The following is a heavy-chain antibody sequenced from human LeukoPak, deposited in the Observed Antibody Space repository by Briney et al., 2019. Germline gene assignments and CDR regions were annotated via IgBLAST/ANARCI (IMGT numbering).Heavy chain of an antibody. D-gene: IGHD3-3*01. Sequence: GGSLRLSCAASGLTFSSHWMHWVRQAPGKGLEWVSSISGSGGASYYADSVKGRFTISRDNSKNTLYLQMNSLRAEDTAIYYCAKASTIFRFDYWGQGTLVTVSS. CDR3: AKASTIFRFDY. CDR2: ISGSGGAS. CDR1: GLTFSSHW. V-gene: IGHV3-23*01. J-gene: IGHJ4*02.